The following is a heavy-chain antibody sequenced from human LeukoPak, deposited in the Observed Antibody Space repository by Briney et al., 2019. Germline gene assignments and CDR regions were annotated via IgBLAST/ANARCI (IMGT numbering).Heavy chain of an antibody. J-gene: IGHJ4*02. CDR3: ARDSKLIWKPDITVAGYFDY. CDR1: GYTFTSYD. D-gene: IGHD6-19*01. CDR2: MNPNSGNT. Sequence: GASVKVSCKASGYTFTSYDINWVRQATGQGLEWMGWMNPNSGNTGYAQKFQGRVTMTRNTSISTAYMELSSLRSEDTAVYYCARDSKLIWKPDITVAGYFDYWGQGTLVTVSS. V-gene: IGHV1-8*02.